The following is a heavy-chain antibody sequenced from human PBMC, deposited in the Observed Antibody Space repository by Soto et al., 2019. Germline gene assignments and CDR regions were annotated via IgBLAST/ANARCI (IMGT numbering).Heavy chain of an antibody. V-gene: IGHV5-51*01. J-gene: IGHJ6*02. CDR2: IYPGDSET. Sequence: PGESLKISCKGSGYNFTTFWIGWVRQVPGKGLEWMGIIYPGDSETNYSPDFEGQVTISADRSTNTAYLQWRSLRASDTAMYYCARLGFPGAIYYYGMDVWGQGTTVTVSS. CDR1: GYNFTTFW. CDR3: ARLGFPGAIYYYGMDV.